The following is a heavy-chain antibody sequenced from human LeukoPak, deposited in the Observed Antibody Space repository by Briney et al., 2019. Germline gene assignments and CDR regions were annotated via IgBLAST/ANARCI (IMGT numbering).Heavy chain of an antibody. CDR2: INHSGST. V-gene: IGHV4-34*01. J-gene: IGHJ5*02. D-gene: IGHD1-26*01. Sequence: SETLSLTCAVYGGSFSGYYWSWIRQPPGKGLEWIGEINHSGSTNYNPSLKSRVTISVDTSKNQFSLKLSSVTAADTAVYHCPRADSRSHSALHHWGQGTLVPVSS. CDR3: PRADSRSHSALHH. CDR1: GGSFSGYY.